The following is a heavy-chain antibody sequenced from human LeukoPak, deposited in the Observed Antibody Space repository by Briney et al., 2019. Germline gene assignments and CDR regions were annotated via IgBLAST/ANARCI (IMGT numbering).Heavy chain of an antibody. Sequence: SETLSLTCTVSGGSISSYYLSWIRQPPGKGLEWIGYIYYSGSTNYNPALKSRRTISSDTSNNHFPLKLTSVLAADTAVYYCARRGYSSGWPHFDYWGQGPLVPVST. CDR3: ARRGYSSGWPHFDY. CDR1: GGSISSYY. D-gene: IGHD6-19*01. J-gene: IGHJ4*02. V-gene: IGHV4-59*08. CDR2: IYYSGST.